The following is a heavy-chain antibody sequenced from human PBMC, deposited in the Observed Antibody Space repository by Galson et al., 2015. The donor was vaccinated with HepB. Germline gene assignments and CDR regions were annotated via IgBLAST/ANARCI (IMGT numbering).Heavy chain of an antibody. D-gene: IGHD6-13*01. CDR2: MNPDSGNT. CDR3: ARVAAAGAIYYYYYIDV. Sequence: SVKVSCKASGYTFTNYDINWVRQATGQGLEWMGWMNPDSGNTGYAQKFQGRVTMTRNTSIRTAYMELSSLRSEDTAVYYCARVAAAGAIYYYYYIDVWGKGTTVTVSS. CDR1: GYTFTNYD. J-gene: IGHJ6*03. V-gene: IGHV1-8*01.